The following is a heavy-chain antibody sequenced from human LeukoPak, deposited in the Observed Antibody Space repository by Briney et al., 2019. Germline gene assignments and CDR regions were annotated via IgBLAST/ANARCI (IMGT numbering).Heavy chain of an antibody. V-gene: IGHV3-53*01. Sequence: PGGSLRLSCAASGFTVSSNYMSWVRQAPGKGLEWVSVIYSGGSTYYADSVKGRFTISRDNAKNSLYLQMNSLRAEDTAVYYCARVAAVTPHNYYYYYGMDVWGQGTTVTVSS. CDR1: GFTVSSNY. J-gene: IGHJ6*02. CDR2: IYSGGST. CDR3: ARVAAVTPHNYYYYYGMDV. D-gene: IGHD4-17*01.